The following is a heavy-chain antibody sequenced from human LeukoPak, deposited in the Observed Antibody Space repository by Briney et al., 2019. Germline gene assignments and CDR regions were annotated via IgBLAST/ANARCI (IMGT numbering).Heavy chain of an antibody. CDR1: GGSFSGYY. Sequence: SETLSLTCAVYGGSFSGYYWSWIRQPPGKGLEWIGEINHSGSTNYNPSLKSRVTISVDTSKNQFSLKLSSVTAADTAVYYCARGGYDSSGYYLENWGQGTLVTVSS. V-gene: IGHV4-34*01. CDR2: INHSGST. D-gene: IGHD3-22*01. CDR3: ARGGYDSSGYYLEN. J-gene: IGHJ4*02.